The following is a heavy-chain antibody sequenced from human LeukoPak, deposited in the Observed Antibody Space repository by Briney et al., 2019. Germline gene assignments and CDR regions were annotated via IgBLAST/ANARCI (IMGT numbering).Heavy chain of an antibody. Sequence: SETLSLTCTVYGGSFSGLYWSWIRQPPGKGLGWIGELNHSGATNYNPSLRSRVTISVDTSKNQFSLKLSSVTAADTAVYFCARHGSYSLDYWGQGALVTVSS. J-gene: IGHJ4*02. CDR3: ARHGSYSLDY. CDR2: LNHSGAT. D-gene: IGHD3-3*01. V-gene: IGHV4-34*01. CDR1: GGSFSGLY.